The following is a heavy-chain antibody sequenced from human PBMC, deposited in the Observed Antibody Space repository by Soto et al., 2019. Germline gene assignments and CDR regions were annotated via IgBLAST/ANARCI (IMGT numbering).Heavy chain of an antibody. CDR3: KRVLGYTFEPGKARYYAMDV. Sequence: QVQLVQSGAEVKKPGSSVTVSCKTSGGTFSKDAINWVRQAPGQGLEWMGLLIPVFGSPIYAQKFQGRIRITADESTSTDFMDLSSLRSEDTAVYYCKRVLGYTFEPGKARYYAMDVWGQGTTVSVSS. V-gene: IGHV1-69*01. D-gene: IGHD5-18*01. J-gene: IGHJ6*02. CDR2: LIPVFGSP. CDR1: GGTFSKDA.